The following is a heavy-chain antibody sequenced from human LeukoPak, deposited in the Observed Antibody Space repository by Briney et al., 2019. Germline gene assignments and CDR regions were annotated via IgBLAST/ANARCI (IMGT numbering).Heavy chain of an antibody. J-gene: IGHJ3*01. D-gene: IGHD3-22*01. CDR1: GGSISSRSHC. V-gene: IGHV4-39*01. CDR3: AVAGVRYYDSSGLHAFDF. Sequence: SETLSLTCTVSGGSISSRSHCWGWIRQPPGKGLEWIGTTFYSGSTYYNPSLKSRVAISVDTSENQFSLEPNSVTAADTAVYYCAVAGVRYYDSSGLHAFDFWGRGTMVTVSS. CDR2: TFYSGST.